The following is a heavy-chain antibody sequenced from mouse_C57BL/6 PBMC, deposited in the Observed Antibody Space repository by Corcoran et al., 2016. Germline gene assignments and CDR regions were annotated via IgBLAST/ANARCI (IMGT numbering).Heavy chain of an antibody. D-gene: IGHD3-2*02. CDR2: INPNNGGT. CDR1: GYTFTDYY. CDR3: SRSGTAQATRAMDY. J-gene: IGHJ4*01. Sequence: EVQLQQSGPELVKPGASVKISCKASGYTFTDYYMNWVKQSHGKSLEWIGDINPNNGGTSYNQKFKGKATLTVDKSSSTAYMELRSLTSEDSAVYYCSRSGTAQATRAMDYWGQGTSVTVSS. V-gene: IGHV1-26*01.